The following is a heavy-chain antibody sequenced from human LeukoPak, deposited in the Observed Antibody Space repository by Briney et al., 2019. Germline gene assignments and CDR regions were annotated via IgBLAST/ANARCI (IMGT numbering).Heavy chain of an antibody. J-gene: IGHJ5*02. D-gene: IGHD4-17*01. Sequence: PSETLSLTCTVSGGSISSYYWSWIRQPPGKGLEWIGYIYYSGSTNYNPSLKSRVTISVDTSKSQFSLKLSSVTAADTAVYYCARGPTLYGDLGWFDPWGQGTLVTVSS. CDR3: ARGPTLYGDLGWFDP. CDR1: GGSISSYY. CDR2: IYYSGST. V-gene: IGHV4-59*01.